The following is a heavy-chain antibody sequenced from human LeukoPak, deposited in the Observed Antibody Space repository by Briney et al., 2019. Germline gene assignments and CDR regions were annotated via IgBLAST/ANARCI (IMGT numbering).Heavy chain of an antibody. CDR3: TKDPNGDYVGAFDP. J-gene: IGHJ5*02. D-gene: IGHD4-17*01. CDR2: ITGGHYPT. V-gene: IGHV3-23*01. Sequence: PGGSLRLSCAASGFTFSSFAMTWVRQAPGKGLEWVSSITGGHYPTYNTDSVKGRFTISRDNFKNTLYLQMNSLRADDTAVYYCTKDPNGDYVGAFDPWGQGTLVTVSS. CDR1: GFTFSSFA.